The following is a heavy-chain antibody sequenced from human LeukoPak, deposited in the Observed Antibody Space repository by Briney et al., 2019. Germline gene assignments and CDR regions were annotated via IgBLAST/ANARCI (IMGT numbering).Heavy chain of an antibody. CDR2: FDPERGET. J-gene: IGHJ4*02. D-gene: IGHD2-21*01. Sequence: ASGKVSCKVSGHTLTEFSMEWVRQAPGKGLEWMGGFDPERGETIYAQKFQGRITMTEDTSTDTAYMELSSLTSEDTAVYYCATGSIVYDYWGQGTLVTVSS. CDR3: ATGSIVYDY. CDR1: GHTLTEFS. V-gene: IGHV1-24*01.